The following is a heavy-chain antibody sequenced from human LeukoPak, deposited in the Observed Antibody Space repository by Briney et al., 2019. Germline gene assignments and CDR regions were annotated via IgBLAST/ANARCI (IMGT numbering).Heavy chain of an antibody. V-gene: IGHV3-23*01. CDR2: ISGSGGST. J-gene: IGHJ4*02. Sequence: PGGSLRLSCAASGFTFSSYAMKWVRQAPGKGLEWVSAISGSGGSTYYADSVKGRFTISRDSSKNTLYLQMNSLRAGDTAVYYCARELEWLVDYWGQGTLVTVSS. D-gene: IGHD3-3*01. CDR1: GFTFSSYA. CDR3: ARELEWLVDY.